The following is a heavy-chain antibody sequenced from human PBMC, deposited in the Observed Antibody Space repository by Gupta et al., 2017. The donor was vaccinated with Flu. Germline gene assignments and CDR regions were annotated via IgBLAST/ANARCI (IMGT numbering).Heavy chain of an antibody. J-gene: IGHJ4*02. CDR2: IITMSGTS. CDR3: AKLRGCGGDCYFFDY. D-gene: IGHD2-21*02. Sequence: QVQLVQSGAEVKKPGSSVKVSCNASGGTFSTYIISWVRQAPGQGLEWMGGIITMSGTSDSAQKFQGRVSITADESTSTAYMGLSSLKSDDTAVYYCAKLRGCGGDCYFFDYWGQGTLVTVSS. V-gene: IGHV1-69*01. CDR1: GGTFSTYI.